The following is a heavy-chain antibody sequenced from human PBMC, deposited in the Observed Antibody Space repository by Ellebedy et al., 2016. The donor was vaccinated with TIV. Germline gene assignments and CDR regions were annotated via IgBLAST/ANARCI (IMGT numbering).Heavy chain of an antibody. CDR3: ARDRRGSYDY. V-gene: IGHV4-59*01. D-gene: IGHD3-10*01. J-gene: IGHJ4*02. Sequence: MPSETLSLTCTVSGDSIISYYWSWIRQPPGKGLEWIGYISYNGSANYNPSLQSRVTISVDTSKNHLSLKLTSLTAADTAVYYCARDRRGSYDYWGQGTLITVSS. CDR2: ISYNGSA. CDR1: GDSIISYY.